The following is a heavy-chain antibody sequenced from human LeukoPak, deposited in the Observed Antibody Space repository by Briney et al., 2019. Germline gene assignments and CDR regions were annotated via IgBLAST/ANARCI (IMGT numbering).Heavy chain of an antibody. CDR3: ARDGGIAAAGTPDWFDP. D-gene: IGHD6-13*01. V-gene: IGHV3-48*04. Sequence: GGSLRLSCAASGFTFRSYSMNWVRQAPGKGLEWVSYISSSSTTIYYADSVKGRFTISRDNAKNSLYLQMNSLRAEDTAVYYCARDGGIAAAGTPDWFDPWGQGILVTVSS. J-gene: IGHJ5*02. CDR2: ISSSSTTI. CDR1: GFTFRSYS.